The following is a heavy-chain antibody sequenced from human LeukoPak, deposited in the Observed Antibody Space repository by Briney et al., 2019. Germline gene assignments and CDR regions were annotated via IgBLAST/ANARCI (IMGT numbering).Heavy chain of an antibody. CDR1: GYTFTSYA. Sequence: GASVKVSCKASGYTFTSYAMHWVRQAPGQRLEWMGWINAGNGNTKYSQKFQGRVTITRDTSASTAYMELSSLRSEDTAVYYCARGWSSSWTYYFDYWGQGTLVTVSS. D-gene: IGHD6-13*01. V-gene: IGHV1-3*01. J-gene: IGHJ4*02. CDR3: ARGWSSSWTYYFDY. CDR2: INAGNGNT.